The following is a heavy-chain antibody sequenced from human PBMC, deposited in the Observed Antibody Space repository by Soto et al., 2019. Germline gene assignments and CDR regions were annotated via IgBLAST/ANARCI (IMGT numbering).Heavy chain of an antibody. CDR2: IYSGGST. CDR1: GVPVSSNY. V-gene: IGHV3-66*04. J-gene: IGHJ6*03. CDR3: ARLNYGDYPTYYYYYYMDV. D-gene: IGHD4-17*01. Sequence: GGSLRLCCAASGVPVSSNYMSWVRQAPGKGLEWVSVIYSGGSTYYADSVKGRFTISRDNSKNTLYLQMNSLRAEDTAVYYCARLNYGDYPTYYYYYYMDVWGKGTTVTVSS.